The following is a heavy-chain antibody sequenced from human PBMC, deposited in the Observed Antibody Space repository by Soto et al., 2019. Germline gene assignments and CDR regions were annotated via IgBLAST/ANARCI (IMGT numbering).Heavy chain of an antibody. J-gene: IGHJ4*02. CDR1: GGSISSYY. D-gene: IGHD6-6*01. CDR2: IYTSGST. V-gene: IGHV4-4*07. CDR3: ARVEIAARTSIYFDY. Sequence: PSETLSLTCTVSGGSISSYYWSWIRQPAGKGLEWIGRIYTSGSTNYNPSLKSRVTMSVDTSKNQFSLKLSSVTAADTAVYYCARVEIAARTSIYFDYWGQGTLVTVSS.